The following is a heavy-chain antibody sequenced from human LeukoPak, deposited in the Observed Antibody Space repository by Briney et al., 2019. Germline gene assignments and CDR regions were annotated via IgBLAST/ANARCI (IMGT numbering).Heavy chain of an antibody. CDR3: ARESHSSSSFYYYYMDV. CDR1: GGSISSGDYY. Sequence: PSETLSLTCTVSGGSISSGDYYWRWIRQPPGKGLEWIGYIYYSGSTYYNPSLKSRVTISVDTSKNQFSLKLSSVTAADTAVYYCARESHSSSSFYYYYMDVWGKGTTVTVSS. V-gene: IGHV4-30-4*08. CDR2: IYYSGST. D-gene: IGHD6-6*01. J-gene: IGHJ6*03.